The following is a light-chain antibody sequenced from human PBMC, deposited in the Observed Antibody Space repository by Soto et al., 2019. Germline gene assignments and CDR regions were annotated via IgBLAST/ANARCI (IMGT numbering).Light chain of an antibody. J-gene: IGKJ2*01. CDR3: QQYGDSRT. Sequence: EIVLTQSPGTLSLSPGERATLSCRASQSVSSTYLARYQQKPGQAPRHLIYGASSSATGSPDRFSGSASGTDFTLTSNRLEPEDFAIYYCQQYGDSRTFGQGTKLEIK. CDR1: QSVSSTY. V-gene: IGKV3-20*01. CDR2: GAS.